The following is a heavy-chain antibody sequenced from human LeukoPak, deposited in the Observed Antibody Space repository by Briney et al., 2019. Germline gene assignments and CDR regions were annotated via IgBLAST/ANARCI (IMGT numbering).Heavy chain of an antibody. CDR2: IDTAGDT. D-gene: IGHD4-17*01. CDR1: GFTFNIYD. CDR3: ARGKRSTMTTGGFDY. Sequence: GGSLRLSCAASGFTFNIYDMHWVRQATGKGLEWVSGIDTAGDTSYPGSVKGRFTIPREDAKNSLYLQMNSLRAGDTAVYYCARGKRSTMTTGGFDYWGQGALVTVSS. J-gene: IGHJ4*02. V-gene: IGHV3-13*04.